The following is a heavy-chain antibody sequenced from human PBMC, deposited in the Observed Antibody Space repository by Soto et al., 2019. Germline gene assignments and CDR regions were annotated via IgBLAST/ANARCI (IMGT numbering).Heavy chain of an antibody. CDR1: GFTFSNAW. CDR2: IKSNSDGGTT. CDR3: STDGRTEPDY. V-gene: IGHV3-15*07. J-gene: IGHJ4*02. Sequence: EVQLVESGGGLVKPGGSLRLSCAASGFTFSNAWMNWVRQAPGKGLEWVGRIKSNSDGGTTDYAAPVKGTFTISRDESKNTLNLQMNSLKTEDTAVYYCSTDGRTEPDYWGLGTLVTVSS.